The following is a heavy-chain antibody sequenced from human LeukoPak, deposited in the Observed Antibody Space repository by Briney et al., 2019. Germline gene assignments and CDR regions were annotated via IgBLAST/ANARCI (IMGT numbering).Heavy chain of an antibody. Sequence: ASVKVSCKASGGTFSSYAISWVRQAPGQGLEWMGWISAYNGNTNYAQKLQGRVTMTTDTSTSTAYMELRSLRSDDTAVYYCARKDCSSTSCYAGSDYWGQGTLVTVSS. J-gene: IGHJ4*02. CDR2: ISAYNGNT. CDR1: GGTFSSYA. CDR3: ARKDCSSTSCYAGSDY. D-gene: IGHD2-2*01. V-gene: IGHV1-18*01.